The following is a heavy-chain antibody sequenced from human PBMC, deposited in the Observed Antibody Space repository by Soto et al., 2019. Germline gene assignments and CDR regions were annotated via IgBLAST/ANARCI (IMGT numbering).Heavy chain of an antibody. Sequence: PSETLSLTCTVSGGSISRYYWSWIRQPPGKGLEWIGYIDDSGRTNFNPSQESRVTLSVDTSKNQFSLRSSPVTAADTVVYYCARSTSDSSSYYYRFDYWGQGTQVTVS. CDR1: GGSISRYY. CDR3: ARSTSDSSSYYYRFDY. J-gene: IGHJ4*02. V-gene: IGHV4-59*01. CDR2: IDDSGRT. D-gene: IGHD3-22*01.